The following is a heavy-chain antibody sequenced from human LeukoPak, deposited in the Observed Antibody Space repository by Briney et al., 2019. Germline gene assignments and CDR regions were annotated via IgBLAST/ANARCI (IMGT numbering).Heavy chain of an antibody. Sequence: LRLSCAASGFTFSNYEMDWVRPAPGRGLGWIGHIYYSGSTYYNPSLKSRVTISVDTSKNQFSLKLSSVTAADTAVYYCARESGTTGSDYWGQGTLVTVSS. CDR3: ARESGTTGSDY. V-gene: IGHV4-30-4*01. J-gene: IGHJ4*02. D-gene: IGHD4-17*01. CDR1: GFTFSNYE. CDR2: IYYSGST.